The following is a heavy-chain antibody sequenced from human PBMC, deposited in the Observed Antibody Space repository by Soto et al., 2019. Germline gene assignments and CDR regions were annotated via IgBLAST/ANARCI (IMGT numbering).Heavy chain of an antibody. CDR2: IYHSGSA. V-gene: IGHV4-38-2*01. D-gene: IGHD3-9*01. J-gene: IGHJ4*02. CDR3: ARLTTVRYFDY. Sequence: LETLSLTCAVSGDSMRTDYYWGWVRQPPGKGLEWIGSIYHSGSAYYNPSLTSRVTISVDTSKNQFSLKVTSVTAADTAVYYCARLTTVRYFDYWGQGTLVTVSS. CDR1: GDSMRTDYY.